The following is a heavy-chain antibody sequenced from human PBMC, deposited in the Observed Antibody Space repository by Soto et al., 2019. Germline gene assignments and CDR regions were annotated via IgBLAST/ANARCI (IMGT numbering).Heavy chain of an antibody. CDR3: ARDYSSGYGMDV. J-gene: IGHJ6*02. V-gene: IGHV1-8*01. Sequence: QVQLVQSGAEVKKPGASVKVSCKASGYTFTSCDINWVRQATGQGLEWMGWMNPNSGNTDYAQKFQGRVTMTRNTSISTAYMELSCLRSEDTAVYYCARDYSSGYGMDVWGQGTTVTVSS. CDR1: GYTFTSCD. D-gene: IGHD6-19*01. CDR2: MNPNSGNT.